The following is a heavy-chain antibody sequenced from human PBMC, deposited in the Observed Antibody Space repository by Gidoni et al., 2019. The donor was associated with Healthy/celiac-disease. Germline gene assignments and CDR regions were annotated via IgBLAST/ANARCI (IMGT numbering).Heavy chain of an antibody. V-gene: IGHV1-18*01. CDR1: GYTFTSYG. CDR3: ARENYCSGGSCYSGPRLYYYYYMDV. Sequence: VQLVQSGAEVKKPGASVKVSCKASGYTFTSYGISWVRQAPGQGLEWMGWISAYNGNTNYAQKLQGRVTMTTDTSTSTAYMVLRSLRSDDTAVYYCARENYCSGGSCYSGPRLYYYYYMDVWGKGTTVTVSS. D-gene: IGHD2-15*01. CDR2: ISAYNGNT. J-gene: IGHJ6*03.